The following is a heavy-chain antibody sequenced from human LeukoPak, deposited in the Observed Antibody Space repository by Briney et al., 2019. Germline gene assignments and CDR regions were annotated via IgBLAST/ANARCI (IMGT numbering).Heavy chain of an antibody. CDR3: ARETEVSGGRSWDF. J-gene: IGHJ4*02. Sequence: PSETLSLTCTGSGCSISSYYWTWIRQPAGKELVGIGRIHSSGSMNHNPSLKSRVTMSVDTSNNQFSLKLSSVTAADTAVYYCARETEVSGGRSWDFWGQGTLVTVSS. V-gene: IGHV4-4*07. CDR2: IHSSGSM. CDR1: GCSISSYY. D-gene: IGHD6-19*01.